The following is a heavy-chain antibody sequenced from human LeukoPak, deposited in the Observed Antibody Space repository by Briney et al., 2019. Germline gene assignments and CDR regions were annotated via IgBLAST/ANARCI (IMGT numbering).Heavy chain of an antibody. CDR3: AKGGKSYYDSSGYYSNFDY. CDR2: ISGSGGST. J-gene: IGHJ4*02. Sequence: GGSLRLSCAASGFTFSSYAMSWVRQAPGKGLEWISAISGSGGSTYYTNSVKGRFTSSRDNSKNTLYLQMSSLRAEDTAVYYCAKGGKSYYDSSGYYSNFDYWGQGTLVTVSS. D-gene: IGHD3-22*01. V-gene: IGHV3-23*01. CDR1: GFTFSSYA.